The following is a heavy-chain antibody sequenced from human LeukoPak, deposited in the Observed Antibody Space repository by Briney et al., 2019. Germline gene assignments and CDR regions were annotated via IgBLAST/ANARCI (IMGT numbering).Heavy chain of an antibody. J-gene: IGHJ4*02. CDR3: ARVGKGNIVATAYDY. CDR2: ISSSSSTI. Sequence: GGSLRLSCAASGFTFSSFGMNWVRQAPGKGLEWVSYISSSSSTIYYADSVKGRFTISRDNAKNSLYLQMNSLRAGDTAVYYCARVGKGNIVATAYDYWGQGTLVTVSS. V-gene: IGHV3-48*01. D-gene: IGHD5-12*01. CDR1: GFTFSSFG.